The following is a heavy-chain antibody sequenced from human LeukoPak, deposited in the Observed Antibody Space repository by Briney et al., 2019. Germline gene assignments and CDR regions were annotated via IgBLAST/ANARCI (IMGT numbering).Heavy chain of an antibody. CDR1: DFTFSSSA. J-gene: IGHJ6*04. V-gene: IGHV3-73*01. CDR3: TTTAAKADNYYYAMDV. CDR2: IRSKTNNYAT. D-gene: IGHD1-26*01. Sequence: PGGSLRLSCAASDFTFSSSAMHWVRQASGKGLEWVGRIRSKTNNYATVYAASVNGRFTISRDDSKNTAYLQMNSLETEDTAVYYCTTTAAKADNYYYAMDVWGKGTTVTVSS.